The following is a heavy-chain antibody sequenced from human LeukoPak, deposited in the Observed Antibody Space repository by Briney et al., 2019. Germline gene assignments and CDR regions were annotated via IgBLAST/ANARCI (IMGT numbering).Heavy chain of an antibody. D-gene: IGHD3-22*01. CDR2: IYHSGST. J-gene: IGHJ3*02. V-gene: IGHV4-30-2*01. Sequence: SETLSLTCAVSGGSISSGGYSWSWIRQPPGKGLEWIGYIYHSGSTYYNPSLKSRVTISVDRSKNQFSLKLSSVTAADTAVYYCARGGYYDSSGSGAFDIWGQGTMVTVSS. CDR3: ARGGYYDSSGSGAFDI. CDR1: GGSISSGGYS.